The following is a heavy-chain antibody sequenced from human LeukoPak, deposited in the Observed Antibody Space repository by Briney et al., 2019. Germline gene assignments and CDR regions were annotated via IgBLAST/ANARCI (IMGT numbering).Heavy chain of an antibody. CDR3: ARDPSGYYDSSGHAFDI. CDR1: GFTFSNNW. CDR2: IKQDGSEK. Sequence: GGSLRLSCAASGFTFSNNWMSWVRQAPGKGLEWVANIKQDGSEKYYVDSVKGRFTISRDNAKNSLFLQMNSLRAEDTAVYYCARDPSGYYDSSGHAFDIWGQGTMVTVSS. V-gene: IGHV3-7*01. D-gene: IGHD3-22*01. J-gene: IGHJ3*02.